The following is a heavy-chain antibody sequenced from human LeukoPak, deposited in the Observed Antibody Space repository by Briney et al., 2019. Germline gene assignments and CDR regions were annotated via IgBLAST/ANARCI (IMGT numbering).Heavy chain of an antibody. CDR3: GLAAYYYDSSGSDDAFDI. CDR2: ISSNGGST. D-gene: IGHD3-22*01. Sequence: GGSLRLSCSASGFNFNNYAMNWVRQAPGKGLEYVSAISSNGGSTYYADSVKGRCTISRDNSKNTLYLQMSSLRAEDTAVYYCGLAAYYYDSSGSDDAFDIWGQGT. CDR1: GFNFNNYA. J-gene: IGHJ3*02. V-gene: IGHV3-64D*08.